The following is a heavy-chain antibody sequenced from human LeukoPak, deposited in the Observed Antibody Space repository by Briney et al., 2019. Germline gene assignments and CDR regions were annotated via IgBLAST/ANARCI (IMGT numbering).Heavy chain of an antibody. Sequence: PSETLSLTCAVYGESLNYNYWSWIRQSPGKGLEWIGDIFDGKTINYNPSLKSRVTISAATSSQQFSLNLKSVTAADTAVYFCASGTWAARLNSWARGALVIVSS. CDR3: ASGTWAARLNS. J-gene: IGHJ4*02. V-gene: IGHV4-34*12. CDR2: IFDGKTI. CDR1: GESLNYNY. D-gene: IGHD4-23*01.